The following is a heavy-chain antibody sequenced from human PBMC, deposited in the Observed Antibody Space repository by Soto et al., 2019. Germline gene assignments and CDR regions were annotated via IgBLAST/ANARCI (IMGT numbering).Heavy chain of an antibody. D-gene: IGHD6-13*01. V-gene: IGHV3-53*04. CDR1: GFTVSSNY. J-gene: IGHJ4*02. CDR3: ARAYSSSWRHFDY. CDR2: MYSGGST. Sequence: EVQLVESGGGLVQPGGSLRLSCAASGFTVSSNYMSWVRQAPGKGLEWVSVMYSGGSTYYADSVKGRFTISRHNSKNTLYLQMNSLRAEDTAVYYCARAYSSSWRHFDYWGQGTLVTVSS.